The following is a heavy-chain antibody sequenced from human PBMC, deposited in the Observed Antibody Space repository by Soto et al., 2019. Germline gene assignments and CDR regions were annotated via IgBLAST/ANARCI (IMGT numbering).Heavy chain of an antibody. J-gene: IGHJ5*02. CDR1: GGSISSYY. Sequence: TLSLTCTVSGGSISSYYWSWIRQPPGKGLEWIGYIYYSGSTNYNPSLKSRVTISVDTSKNQFSLKLSSVTAADTAVYYCARDKSKGRAAAGTPGWFDPRAQRTPVTVSS. V-gene: IGHV4-59*01. CDR2: IYYSGST. D-gene: IGHD6-13*01. CDR3: ARDKSKGRAAAGTPGWFDP.